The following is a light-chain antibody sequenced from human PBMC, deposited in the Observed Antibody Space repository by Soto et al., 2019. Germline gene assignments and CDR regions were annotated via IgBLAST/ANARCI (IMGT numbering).Light chain of an antibody. Sequence: DIVMTQSPLSLPVTPGEPASISCRSSQSLLHSNGYNYLDWYLQKPGQSPQLLIYLGSSRASGVPARFSGGGSGTDFTLNISRVEAEDVGIYYCMQALQTPPTFGQGTKVEIK. V-gene: IGKV2-28*01. CDR1: QSLLHSNGYNY. CDR2: LGS. J-gene: IGKJ1*01. CDR3: MQALQTPPT.